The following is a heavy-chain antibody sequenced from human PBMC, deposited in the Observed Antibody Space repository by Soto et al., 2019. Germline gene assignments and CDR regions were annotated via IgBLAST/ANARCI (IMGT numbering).Heavy chain of an antibody. CDR1: GFSLSTRGVG. CDR2: IYWDDDK. V-gene: IGHV2-5*02. D-gene: IGHD2-15*01. Sequence: SGPTLVNPTQTLTLTCTFSGFSLSTRGVGVGWIRQPPGKALEWLALIYWDDDKRYSPSLKSRLTITKDTSKNQVVLTMTNMDPVDTATYYCAHHPINPICSGGSCYSRKNNWFDPWGQGTLVTVSS. J-gene: IGHJ5*02. CDR3: AHHPINPICSGGSCYSRKNNWFDP.